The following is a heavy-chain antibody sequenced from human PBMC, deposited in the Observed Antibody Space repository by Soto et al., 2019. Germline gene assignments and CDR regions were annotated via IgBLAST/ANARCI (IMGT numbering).Heavy chain of an antibody. Sequence: VQLVESGGGMIQPGKSLRLSCVGSGFTFSNFGMHWVRLAPGKGLEWVAGISYDGRSESYVDSVRGRFTLSRDNSKNTLSLQMISLRPEDTGVYYCAKDLDVVMVLSATRGLDVWGQGTTVTVSS. D-gene: IGHD2-15*01. CDR3: AKDLDVVMVLSATRGLDV. CDR2: ISYDGRSE. J-gene: IGHJ6*02. V-gene: IGHV3-30*18. CDR1: GFTFSNFG.